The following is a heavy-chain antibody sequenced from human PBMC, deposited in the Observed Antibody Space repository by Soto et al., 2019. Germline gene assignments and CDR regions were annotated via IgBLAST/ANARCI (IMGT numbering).Heavy chain of an antibody. Sequence: QVQLQESGPGLVKPSGTLSLTCAVSGGSINSRNWWTWVRQPPGKGLEWIGEIYPSGSTNYNPSLKSRVSSSVDRSNNQFSLNLSSVTAADTAVYFCARRILAGPYYFDYWGQGTLATVSS. CDR2: IYPSGST. CDR3: ARRILAGPYYFDY. J-gene: IGHJ4*02. V-gene: IGHV4-4*02. D-gene: IGHD2-15*01. CDR1: GGSINSRNW.